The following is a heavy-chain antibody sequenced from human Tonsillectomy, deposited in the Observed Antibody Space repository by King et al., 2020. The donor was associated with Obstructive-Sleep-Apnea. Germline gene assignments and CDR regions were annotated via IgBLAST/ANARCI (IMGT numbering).Heavy chain of an antibody. CDR1: GGSFSGYY. Sequence: VQLQQWGAGLLKPSETLSLTCAVYGGSFSGYYWSWIRQPPGKGLEWIGEINHSGSTNYNPSLKSRVTISVDTSKNQFSLKLSSVTAADTAVYYCARGGLAVAGFDYWGQGTLVTVSS. CDR3: ARGGLAVAGFDY. CDR2: INHSGST. J-gene: IGHJ4*02. V-gene: IGHV4-34*01. D-gene: IGHD6-19*01.